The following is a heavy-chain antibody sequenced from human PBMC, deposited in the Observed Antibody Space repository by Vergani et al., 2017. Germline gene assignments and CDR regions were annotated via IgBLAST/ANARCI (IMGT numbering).Heavy chain of an antibody. D-gene: IGHD3-22*01. CDR1: GFTFSSYW. CDR3: ARDVATMIVDVCYGMDV. Sequence: EVQLVESGGGLVQPGGSLRLSCAASGFTFSSYWMHWVRQAPGKGLVWVSRINSDGSSTSYADSVKGRFTISRDNAKNTLYMQMNSLRAEDTAVYYCARDVATMIVDVCYGMDVWGQGTTVTVSS. J-gene: IGHJ6*02. V-gene: IGHV3-74*01. CDR2: INSDGSST.